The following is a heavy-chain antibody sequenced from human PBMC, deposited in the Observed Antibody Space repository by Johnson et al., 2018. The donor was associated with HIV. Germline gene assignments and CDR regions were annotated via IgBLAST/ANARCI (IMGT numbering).Heavy chain of an antibody. CDR2: IKQDGSEK. CDR3: ARDAPRYSFDI. D-gene: IGHD2-21*01. Sequence: VQLVESGGGLVQPGGSLRLSCAASGFTFSNYWMSWVRQAPGKGLEWVANIKQDGSEKYYVDSVKGRFTISRDNAKNSLYLQMNSLRAEDTAVYYCARDAPRYSFDIWGQGTMVTVSS. CDR1: GFTFSNYW. V-gene: IGHV3-7*01. J-gene: IGHJ3*02.